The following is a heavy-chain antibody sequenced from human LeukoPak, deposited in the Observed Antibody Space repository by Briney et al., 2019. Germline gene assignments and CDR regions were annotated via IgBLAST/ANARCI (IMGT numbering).Heavy chain of an antibody. J-gene: IGHJ6*03. CDR3: ASQGIAAVQDYHMDV. V-gene: IGHV1-18*01. Sequence: ASVKVSCKASGYTFTSYGISWVRQAPGQGLEWMGWISAYNGNTNYAQKLQGRVTMTRDMSTSTVYMELSSLRSEDTAVYYCASQGIAAVQDYHMDVWGKGTTVTVSS. CDR2: ISAYNGNT. D-gene: IGHD6-13*01. CDR1: GYTFTSYG.